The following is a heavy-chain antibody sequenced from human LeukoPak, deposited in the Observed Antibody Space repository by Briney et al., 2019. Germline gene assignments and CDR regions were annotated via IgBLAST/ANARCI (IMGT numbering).Heavy chain of an antibody. D-gene: IGHD5-12*01. CDR3: ARLIIVATIDY. J-gene: IGHJ4*02. CDR1: GGSIRSSNYE. V-gene: IGHV4-39*01. CDR2: IYYSGNT. Sequence: SETLSLTRIVSGGSIRSSNYEWAWIRYPPGKGLGWIGGIYYSGNTFYNPSLKRRVTIFADTSKNQFSLKLSSVTAADTAVYYCARLIIVATIDYWGQRTLVTVSS.